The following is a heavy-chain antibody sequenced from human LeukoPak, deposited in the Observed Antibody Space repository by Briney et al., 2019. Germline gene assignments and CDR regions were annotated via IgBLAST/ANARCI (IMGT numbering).Heavy chain of an antibody. V-gene: IGHV4-4*07. Sequence: PSETLSLTCTVSGGSISNYYWNWIRHPAGKGLEWIWRIYASGTINYNPSLKSRVTMSLDTSKSQFSLILSSVTAADTAVYYCARDNRYCSGGTCYSGQDYWGQGTLVTVSS. J-gene: IGHJ4*02. CDR1: GGSISNYY. CDR2: IYASGTI. CDR3: ARDNRYCSGGTCYSGQDY. D-gene: IGHD2-15*01.